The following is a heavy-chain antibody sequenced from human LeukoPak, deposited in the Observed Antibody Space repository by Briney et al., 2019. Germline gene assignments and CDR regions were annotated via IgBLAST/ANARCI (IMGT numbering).Heavy chain of an antibody. CDR3: AREVGYGDYVDD. CDR2: IDHSGST. Sequence: SETLSLTCAVSGGSISSSNWWSWVRQPPGKGLEWIGEIDHSGSTNYNPSLKSRVTISVDKSKNQFSLKLSSVTAADTAVYYCAREVGYGDYVDDWGQGTLVTVSS. CDR1: GGSISSSNW. D-gene: IGHD4-17*01. J-gene: IGHJ4*02. V-gene: IGHV4-4*02.